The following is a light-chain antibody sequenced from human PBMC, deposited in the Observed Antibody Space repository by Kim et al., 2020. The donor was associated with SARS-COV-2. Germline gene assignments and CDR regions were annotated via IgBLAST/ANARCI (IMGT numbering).Light chain of an antibody. V-gene: IGKV3-15*01. CDR3: QQSKSCPTLT. J-gene: IGKJ4*01. CDR2: GAS. Sequence: ATLYWKASQSVNSNVAWYRQTPXQAPRLIVFGASTRATRIPGRFSGSLSGAAYTLTITILQPVDVATYYCQQSKSCPTLTSGGGAEV. CDR1: QSVNSN.